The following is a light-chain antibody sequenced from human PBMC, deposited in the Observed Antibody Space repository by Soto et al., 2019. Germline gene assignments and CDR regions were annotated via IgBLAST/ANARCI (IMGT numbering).Light chain of an antibody. CDR2: AAS. Sequence: TSLSASVWERVTIPSGASQGISSWVAWYQQKPGKAPKLLIYAASSLQSGVPSRFSGSGSGTDFTLTISSLQPEDFAPYYCQHANSFPLPFGGGTMVAI. CDR3: QHANSFPLP. J-gene: IGKJ4*01. CDR1: QGISSW. V-gene: IGKV1-12*01.